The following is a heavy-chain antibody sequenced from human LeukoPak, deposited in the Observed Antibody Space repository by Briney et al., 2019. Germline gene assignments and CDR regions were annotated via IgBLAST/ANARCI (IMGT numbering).Heavy chain of an antibody. Sequence: GGSLRLSCAASGFTFSRYGISWVRQAPGKGLDWVSVISGSGDITYYADSVKGRFTISRDNSKNALYLQMNSLRAKDTAVYYCAELGITMIGGVWGKGTTVTISS. J-gene: IGHJ6*04. V-gene: IGHV3-23*01. CDR2: ISGSGDIT. D-gene: IGHD3-10*02. CDR1: GFTFSRYG. CDR3: AELGITMIGGV.